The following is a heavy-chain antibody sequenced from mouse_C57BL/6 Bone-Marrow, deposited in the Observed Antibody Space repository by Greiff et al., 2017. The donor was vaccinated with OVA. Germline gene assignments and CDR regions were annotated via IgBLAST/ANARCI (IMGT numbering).Heavy chain of an antibody. Sequence: VQLQQSGAELARPGASVKLSCKASGYTFTSYGISWVKHRTGQGLEWIGEIYPRSGNTYYNEKFKGKATLTADKSSSTAYMELRSLTSEDSAVYFCARPYYYGSGNYWGQGTTLTVSS. CDR2: IYPRSGNT. D-gene: IGHD1-1*01. J-gene: IGHJ2*01. CDR1: GYTFTSYG. CDR3: ARPYYYGSGNY. V-gene: IGHV1-81*01.